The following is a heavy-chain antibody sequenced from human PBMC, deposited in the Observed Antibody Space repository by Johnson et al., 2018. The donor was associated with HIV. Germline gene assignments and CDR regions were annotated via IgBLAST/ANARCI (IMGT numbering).Heavy chain of an antibody. CDR2: IRYDGSNK. CDR3: AKDFPKWEDGDAFDI. CDR1: GFTFSSYG. J-gene: IGHJ3*02. Sequence: QVQLVESGGGVVQPGGSLRLSCAASGFTFSSYGMHWVRQAPGKGLEWVTFIRYDGSNKSYVDSVKGRFTISRDNSKNTLYLQMNSLRAEDTALYYCAKDFPKWEDGDAFDIWGQGTMVTVSS. V-gene: IGHV3-30*02. D-gene: IGHD1-26*01.